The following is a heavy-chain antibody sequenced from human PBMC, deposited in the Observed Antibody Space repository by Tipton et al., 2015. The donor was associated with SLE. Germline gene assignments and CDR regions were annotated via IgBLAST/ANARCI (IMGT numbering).Heavy chain of an antibody. CDR1: GGSFSGYY. CDR2: INHSGST. D-gene: IGHD1-7*01. V-gene: IGHV4-34*01. J-gene: IGHJ4*02. Sequence: TLSLTCAVYGGSFSGYYWSWIRQPPGKGLEWIGEINHSGSTNYNPSLKSRVTISVDTSKNQFSLKLSSVTAADTAVYYCARSTPLTGTTDYWGQGTLVTVSS. CDR3: ARSTPLTGTTDY.